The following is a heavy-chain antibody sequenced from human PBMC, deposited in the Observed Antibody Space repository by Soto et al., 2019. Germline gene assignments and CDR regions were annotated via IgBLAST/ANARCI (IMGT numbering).Heavy chain of an antibody. CDR3: ATGYSSSWYPPFDY. V-gene: IGHV3-64*01. D-gene: IGHD6-13*01. J-gene: IGHJ4*02. CDR1: GFTFSSES. CDR2: ISSNGGST. Sequence: GGSLRLSFAASGFTFSSESMHWVRQAPGKGLEYVSAISSNGGSTYYANSVKGRFAISRDNSKNTLYLQMGSLRAEDMAVYYCATGYSSSWYPPFDYWGQGTLVTVSS.